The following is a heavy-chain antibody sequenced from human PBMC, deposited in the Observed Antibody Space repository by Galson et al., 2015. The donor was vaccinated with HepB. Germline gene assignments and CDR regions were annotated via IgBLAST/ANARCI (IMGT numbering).Heavy chain of an antibody. J-gene: IGHJ6*02. CDR2: ISSSGSTI. V-gene: IGHV3-11*01. D-gene: IGHD3-3*01. Sequence: SLRLSCAASGFTFSDYYMSWIRQAPGKGLEWVSYISSSGSTIYYADSVKGRFTISRDNAKNSLYLQMNSLRAEDTAVYYCARVLDDFWSGYYYYYGMDVWGQGTTVTVSS. CDR1: GFTFSDYY. CDR3: ARVLDDFWSGYYYYYGMDV.